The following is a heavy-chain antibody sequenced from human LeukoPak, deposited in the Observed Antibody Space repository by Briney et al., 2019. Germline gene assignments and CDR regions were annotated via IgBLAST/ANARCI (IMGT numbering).Heavy chain of an antibody. Sequence: PSETLSLTCAVYGGSFSGYYWSWIRQPPGKGLEWIGEINHSGSTNYNPSLKSRVTISVDTSKNQFSLKLSSVTAADTAVYYCARPYYYGSGSYYLWGQGTLVTVSS. CDR2: INHSGST. CDR1: GGSFSGYY. V-gene: IGHV4-34*01. D-gene: IGHD3-10*01. J-gene: IGHJ5*02. CDR3: ARPYYYGSGSYYL.